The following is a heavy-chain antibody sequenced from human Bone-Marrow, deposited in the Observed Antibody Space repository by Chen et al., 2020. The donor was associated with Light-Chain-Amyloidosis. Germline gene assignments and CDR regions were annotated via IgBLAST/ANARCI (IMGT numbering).Heavy chain of an antibody. D-gene: IGHD6-19*01. CDR2: ISGSGGST. CDR3: AKDIRYSSGWYYFDY. V-gene: IGHV3-23*04. CDR1: GFTFSGYW. Sequence: EGQLVQSGGGLVQPGGSLRLSCEASGFTFSGYWMSWVRQAPGKGLEWVSAISGSGGSTYYADSVKGRFTISRDNSKNTLYLQMNSLRAEDTAVYYCAKDIRYSSGWYYFDYWGQGTLVTVSS. J-gene: IGHJ4*02.